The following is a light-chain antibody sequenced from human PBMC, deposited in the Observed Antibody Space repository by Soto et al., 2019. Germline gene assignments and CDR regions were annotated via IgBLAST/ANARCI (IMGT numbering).Light chain of an antibody. V-gene: IGLV1-44*01. J-gene: IGLJ2*01. CDR3: AAWDDSLNAVV. Sequence: QSVLIQPPSASGTPGQRVTISCSGSSSNIGRNTVSWYKHLPGTAPKLLIYSNDHRPSGVPDRFSGSKSGTSASLAISGLQSDDETDYFCAAWDDSLNAVVFGGGTKVTVL. CDR1: SSNIGRNT. CDR2: SND.